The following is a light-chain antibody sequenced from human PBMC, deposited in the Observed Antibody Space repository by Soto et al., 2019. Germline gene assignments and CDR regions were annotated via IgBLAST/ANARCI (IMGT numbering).Light chain of an antibody. CDR3: KSYAGSNNYV. V-gene: IGLV2-8*01. Sequence: QSVLTQPRSASGSPGQSVTISCTGTRNDIGAYEFVSWYQHHPGKAPKLIIYEVVQRPSGVPDRFSGSKSGNTASLTVSGLQAADEADYYCKSYAGSNNYVFGNGKKLTV. CDR2: EVV. J-gene: IGLJ1*01. CDR1: RNDIGAYEF.